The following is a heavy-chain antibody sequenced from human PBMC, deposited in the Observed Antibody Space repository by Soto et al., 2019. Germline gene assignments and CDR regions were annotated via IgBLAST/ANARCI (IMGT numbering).Heavy chain of an antibody. Sequence: EVQLLDSGGGLVQPGGSLRLSCAASGFTFTDYAMTWVRQLPGKGLEWVSGISASSGRTYYTDSVRGRFTISRDNSNNPLFLQMNSLRADDTAVYFCANTWYYFTGSYTMPAFHYWGQGALVTVSS. CDR1: GFTFTDYA. D-gene: IGHD3-10*01. J-gene: IGHJ4*02. CDR2: ISASSGRT. CDR3: ANTWYYFTGSYTMPAFHY. V-gene: IGHV3-23*01.